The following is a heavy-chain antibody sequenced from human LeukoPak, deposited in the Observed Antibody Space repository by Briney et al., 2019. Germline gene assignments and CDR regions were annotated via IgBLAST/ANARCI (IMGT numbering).Heavy chain of an antibody. CDR1: GYTFTSYG. D-gene: IGHD3-9*01. V-gene: IGHV1-18*01. Sequence: EASVTVSCKASGYTFTSYGISWVRQAPGQGLEWMGWISAYNGNTNYAQKLQGRVTMTTDTSTSTAYMELRSLRSDDTAVYYCARVRRSGILTGYYLFDYWGQGTLVTVSS. CDR2: ISAYNGNT. CDR3: ARVRRSGILTGYYLFDY. J-gene: IGHJ4*02.